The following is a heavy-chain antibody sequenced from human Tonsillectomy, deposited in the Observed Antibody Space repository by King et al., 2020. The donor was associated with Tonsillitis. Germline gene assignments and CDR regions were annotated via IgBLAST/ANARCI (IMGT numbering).Heavy chain of an antibody. Sequence: QLQESGPGLVKPSETLSLTCTVSGGSISSYYWSWIRQPAGKGLEWIGRIYTSGSTNYNPSLKSRGTMSVDTSKNQFSLKLSTLTAADTAVYYWARVTDYDFWSGFQTGAFDIWGQGTMVTVSS. CDR2: IYTSGST. V-gene: IGHV4-4*07. CDR3: ARVTDYDFWSGFQTGAFDI. CDR1: GGSISSYY. J-gene: IGHJ3*02. D-gene: IGHD3-3*01.